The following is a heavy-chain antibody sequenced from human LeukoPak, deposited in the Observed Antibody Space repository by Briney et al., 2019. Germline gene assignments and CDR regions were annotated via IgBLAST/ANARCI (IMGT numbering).Heavy chain of an antibody. CDR3: AKSRPSGTSDAFVI. Sequence: PGGSLRLSCAASGFTFSSYGMHWVRQAPGKGLEWVAVISYDGSNKYYAHSVKGRFTISRDNSKNTLYLQMNSLRAEDTAVYYCAKSRPSGTSDAFVIWGQGTMVTVSS. CDR1: GFTFSSYG. J-gene: IGHJ3*02. D-gene: IGHD1-26*01. CDR2: ISYDGSNK. V-gene: IGHV3-30*18.